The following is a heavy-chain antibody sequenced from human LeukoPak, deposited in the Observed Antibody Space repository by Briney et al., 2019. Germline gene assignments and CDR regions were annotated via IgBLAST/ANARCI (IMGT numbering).Heavy chain of an antibody. J-gene: IGHJ4*02. V-gene: IGHV3-48*01. CDR2: ISSSSSII. CDR3: AREVYYGSGRRFDR. CDR1: GFTFTSYS. D-gene: IGHD3-10*01. Sequence: GGSLRLSCAASGFTFTSYSMAWVRQAPGKGLEWVSYISSSSSIIYSADSVKGRFTISRDNDKNTLYLQMISLRAEDTAVYFCAREVYYGSGRRFDRWGQGTLVTVSS.